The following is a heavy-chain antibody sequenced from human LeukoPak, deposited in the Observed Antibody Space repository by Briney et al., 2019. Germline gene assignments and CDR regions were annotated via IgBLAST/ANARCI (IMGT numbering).Heavy chain of an antibody. CDR2: IYYSGST. CDR3: ARGDYYGSGTNWFDP. D-gene: IGHD3-10*01. J-gene: IGHJ5*02. V-gene: IGHV4-59*01. Sequence: SETLSLTCTVSSGSISSYYWSWIRQPPGKGLEWIGYIYYSGSTNYNPSLKSRVTISVDTSKNQFSLKLSSVTAADTAVYYCARGDYYGSGTNWFDPWGQGTLVTVSS. CDR1: SGSISSYY.